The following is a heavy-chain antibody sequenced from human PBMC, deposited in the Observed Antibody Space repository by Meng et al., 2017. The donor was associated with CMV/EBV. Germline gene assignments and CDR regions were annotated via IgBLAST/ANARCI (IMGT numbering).Heavy chain of an antibody. D-gene: IGHD6-13*01. J-gene: IGHJ5*02. CDR1: WDRCSGNRPA. V-gene: IGHV6-1*01. Sequence: GPGTLNPSLTPSPPRHIPWDRCSGNRPAWNWIRQSPSRGLEWLGRTYYRSKWYNDYAVSVTSRITINPDTSKNQFSLQLNSVTPEDTAVYYCARDPHSSSWYGWFDPWGQGTLVTVSS. CDR3: ARDPHSSSWYGWFDP. CDR2: TYYRSKWYN.